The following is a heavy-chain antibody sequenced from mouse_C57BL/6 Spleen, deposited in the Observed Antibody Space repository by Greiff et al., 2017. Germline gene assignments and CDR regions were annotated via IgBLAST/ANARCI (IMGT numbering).Heavy chain of an antibody. CDR2: INPNNGGT. J-gene: IGHJ3*01. V-gene: IGHV1-26*01. Sequence: VQLQQSGPELVKPGASVKISCKASGYTFTDYYMNWVKQSPGKSLEWIGDINPNNGGTSYNQKFKGKATLTVDKSSSTAYMELRSLTSEDSAVYYCARWGYGSSYGFAYWGQGTLVTVSA. D-gene: IGHD1-1*01. CDR3: ARWGYGSSYGFAY. CDR1: GYTFTDYY.